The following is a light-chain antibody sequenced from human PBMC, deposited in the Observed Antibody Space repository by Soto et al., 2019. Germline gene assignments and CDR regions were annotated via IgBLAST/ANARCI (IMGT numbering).Light chain of an antibody. J-gene: IGKJ4*01. Sequence: IVLTQSPATLSLSPGERATLSCRATQSVDSYLEWYQQKPGQATRLLMYDVSNRATGIPARFSGSGSGTDFTLTISSLEPEDFAVYYCQQRSNWPPTFGGGTKVEIK. CDR1: QSVDSY. V-gene: IGKV3-11*01. CDR2: DVS. CDR3: QQRSNWPPT.